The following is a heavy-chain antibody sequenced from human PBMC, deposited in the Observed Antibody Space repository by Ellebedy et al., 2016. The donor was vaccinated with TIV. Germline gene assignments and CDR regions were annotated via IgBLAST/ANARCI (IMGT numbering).Heavy chain of an antibody. CDR2: INHSGST. V-gene: IGHV4-34*01. CDR3: AREGIVVVPAAMNYYYYYGMDV. CDR1: GGSFSGYY. Sequence: SETLSLTXAVYGGSFSGYYWSWIRQPPGKGLEWIGEINHSGSTNYNPSLKSRVTISVDTSKNQFSLKLSSVTAADTAVYYCAREGIVVVPAAMNYYYYYGMDVWGQGTTVTVSS. D-gene: IGHD2-2*01. J-gene: IGHJ6*02.